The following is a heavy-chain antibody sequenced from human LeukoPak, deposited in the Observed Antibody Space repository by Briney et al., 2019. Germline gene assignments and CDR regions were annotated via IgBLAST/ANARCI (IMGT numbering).Heavy chain of an antibody. D-gene: IGHD6-6*01. CDR2: ISYGGSNE. J-gene: IGHJ4*02. CDR3: ARTYSSSSSTFDY. V-gene: IGHV3-30*03. Sequence: QFGGSLRLSCAASGFTFSSYDMHWVRQAPGKGLEWVAVISYGGSNEYYADSVKGRFTISRDNSKNTLYLQMNSLRAEDTAVYYCARTYSSSSSTFDYWGQGTLVTVSS. CDR1: GFTFSSYD.